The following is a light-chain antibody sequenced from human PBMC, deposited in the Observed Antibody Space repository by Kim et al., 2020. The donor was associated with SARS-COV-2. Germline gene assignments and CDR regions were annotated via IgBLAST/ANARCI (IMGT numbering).Light chain of an antibody. CDR1: QSVSSSY. CDR2: GAS. V-gene: IGKV3-20*01. J-gene: IGKJ1*01. Sequence: SAGERATLSCRASQSVSSSYLSWYQQKPGQAPRLLSYGASSRATGIPDRFSGSGSGTDFTLTISRLEPEDVAVYYCQQYSSAPLTFGEGTKVDIK. CDR3: QQYSSAPLT.